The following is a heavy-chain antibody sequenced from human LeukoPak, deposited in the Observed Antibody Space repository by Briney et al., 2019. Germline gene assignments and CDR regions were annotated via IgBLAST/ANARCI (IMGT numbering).Heavy chain of an antibody. CDR3: ANYLAYGSGSYPAGWFDP. CDR2: ISGSGGST. Sequence: PGGSLRLSCAASGFTFSSYAMSWVRQAPGKGLEWVSAISGSGGSTYYADSVKGRFTISRDNSKNTLYLQMNSLRAEDTAVYYCANYLAYGSGSYPAGWFDPWGQGTLVTVSS. D-gene: IGHD3-10*01. V-gene: IGHV3-23*01. CDR1: GFTFSSYA. J-gene: IGHJ5*02.